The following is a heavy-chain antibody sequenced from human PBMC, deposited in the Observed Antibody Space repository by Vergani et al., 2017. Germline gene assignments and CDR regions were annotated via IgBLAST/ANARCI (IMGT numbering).Heavy chain of an antibody. D-gene: IGHD4-17*01. CDR2: IYYSGST. CDR3: ARGWCRMMTTVL. CDR1: GGSISSYY. Sequence: QVQLQESGPGLVKPSETLSLPCPVSGGSISSYYWSWIRHPPGKGLQWLGYIYYSGSTNYNPSLKSRVTISVDTSKNQFSLKLSSVTAADTAVYYCARGWCRMMTTVLWGQGTLVTVSS. J-gene: IGHJ4*02. V-gene: IGHV4-59*01.